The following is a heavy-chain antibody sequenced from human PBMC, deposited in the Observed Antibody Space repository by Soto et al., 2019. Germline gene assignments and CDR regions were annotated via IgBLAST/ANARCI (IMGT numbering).Heavy chain of an antibody. CDR3: AIFWSGGNWFDP. CDR1: GYTFTSYG. J-gene: IGHJ5*02. CDR2: ISAYNGNT. Sequence: SVKVSCQASGYTFTSYGISWVRQAPGQGLEWMGWISAYNGNTNYAQKLQGRVTMTTDTSTSTAYMELRSLRSDDTAVYYCAIFWSGGNWFDPWGQGTLVTVSS. V-gene: IGHV1-18*04. D-gene: IGHD3-3*01.